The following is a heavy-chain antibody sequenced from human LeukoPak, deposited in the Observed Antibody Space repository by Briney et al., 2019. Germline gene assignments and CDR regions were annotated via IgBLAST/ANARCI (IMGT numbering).Heavy chain of an antibody. J-gene: IGHJ4*02. Sequence: SETQSLTCSVSGGSISSYYWSWIRQPPGKGLEWIGYIYYNGSTNYNPSLKSRVTISVDTSKNQISLKLTSVTAADTAVYYCARHPSAVAGKTFDCWGQGTLVTVSS. V-gene: IGHV4-59*08. CDR2: IYYNGST. CDR3: ARHPSAVAGKTFDC. D-gene: IGHD6-19*01. CDR1: GGSISSYY.